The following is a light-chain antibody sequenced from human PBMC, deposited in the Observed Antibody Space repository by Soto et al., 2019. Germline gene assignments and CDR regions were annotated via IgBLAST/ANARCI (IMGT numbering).Light chain of an antibody. V-gene: IGLV2-14*03. CDR1: SSDVGGYNY. CDR2: DVS. CDR3: SSYTISSTLL. Sequence: QSALTQPASVSGSPGQSITISCTGTSSDVGGYNYVSWYQQHPGKAPKLMIYDVSNRPSGVSNRFSGSKSGNTASLTISGLQTEGEADYYCSSYTISSTLLFGGGTKLTVL. J-gene: IGLJ2*01.